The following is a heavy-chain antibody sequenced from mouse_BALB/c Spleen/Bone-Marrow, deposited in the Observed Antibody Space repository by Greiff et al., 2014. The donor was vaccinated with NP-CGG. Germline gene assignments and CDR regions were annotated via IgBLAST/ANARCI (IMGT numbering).Heavy chain of an antibody. Sequence: VQLKQSGGGLVQPGGSRKLSCAASGFTFSDYGMAWVRQAPGKGPEWVAFISNLAYSIYYADTVTGRFTISRENAKNTLHLEMSSLRSEDTAMYYCAREGGAMDYWGQGASVTVSS. CDR2: ISNLAYSI. J-gene: IGHJ4*01. CDR1: GFTFSDYG. CDR3: AREGGAMDY. V-gene: IGHV5-15*02.